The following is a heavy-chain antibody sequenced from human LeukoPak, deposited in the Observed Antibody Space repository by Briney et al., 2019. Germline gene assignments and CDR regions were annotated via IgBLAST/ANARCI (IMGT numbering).Heavy chain of an antibody. CDR3: ARVYLPYYYDSTGRAFDI. CDR2: IIPIFGTA. J-gene: IGHJ3*02. D-gene: IGHD3-22*01. Sequence: SVKVSCKASGYRFTSYGINWVRQAPGQGLEWMGGIIPIFGTANYAQKFQGRVTITADESTSTAYMELSSLRSEDTAVYYCARVYLPYYYDSTGRAFDIWGQGTMVTVSS. CDR1: GYRFTSYG. V-gene: IGHV1-69*13.